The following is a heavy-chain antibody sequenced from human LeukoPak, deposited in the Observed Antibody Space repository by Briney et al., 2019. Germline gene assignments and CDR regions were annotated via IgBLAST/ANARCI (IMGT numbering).Heavy chain of an antibody. CDR2: INHSGST. V-gene: IGHV4-34*01. J-gene: IGHJ4*02. CDR3: ARRGSASTLDY. Sequence: SETLSLTCAVYGESFSGNYWSWIRQSPGKGLEWVGEINHSGSTSYNPSLKSRVTMSVDTSQNQFSLKLSSVTAADTAVYYCARRGSASTLDYWGQGTLVTVSS. D-gene: IGHD2-2*01. CDR1: GESFSGNY.